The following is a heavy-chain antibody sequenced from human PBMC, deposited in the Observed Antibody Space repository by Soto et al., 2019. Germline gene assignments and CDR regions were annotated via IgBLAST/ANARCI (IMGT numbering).Heavy chain of an antibody. CDR3: ARAGDSSGWYGYYYGMDV. CDR1: GGSISSYY. V-gene: IGHV4-59*01. J-gene: IGHJ6*01. D-gene: IGHD6-19*01. CDR2: IYYSGST. Sequence: SETLSLTCTVSGGSISSYYWSWIRQPPGKGLEWIGYIYYSGSTNYNPSLKSRVTISVDTSKNQFSLKLSSVTAADTAVYYCARAGDSSGWYGYYYGMDVWGQGTTVT.